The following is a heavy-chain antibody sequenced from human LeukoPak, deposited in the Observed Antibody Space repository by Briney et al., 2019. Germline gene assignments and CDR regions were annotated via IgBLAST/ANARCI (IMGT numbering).Heavy chain of an antibody. J-gene: IGHJ4*02. Sequence: TGGALRLSCAASGFTFSSYRMTWVRQAPGRGLEWVAHIKEDGSDKYHVDSVKGRFTISRDNAKHSLYLQMNSLGAEDTAVYYCARELNWDADYWGQGTLVTVSS. V-gene: IGHV3-7*04. CDR2: IKEDGSDK. CDR3: ARELNWDADY. D-gene: IGHD1-1*01. CDR1: GFTFSSYR.